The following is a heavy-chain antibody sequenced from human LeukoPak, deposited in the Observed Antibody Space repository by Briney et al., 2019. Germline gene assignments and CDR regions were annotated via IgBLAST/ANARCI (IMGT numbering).Heavy chain of an antibody. V-gene: IGHV3-48*01. CDR3: ARDREQWLVRAFDY. CDR2: ISSSSSTI. J-gene: IGHJ4*02. Sequence: GGSLRLSCAASGFTFSSYSMNWVRQAPGKGLDWVSYISSSSSTIYYADSVKGRFTISRDNAKNSLYLQMNSLRAEDTAVYYCARDREQWLVRAFDYWGQGTLVTVSS. D-gene: IGHD6-19*01. CDR1: GFTFSSYS.